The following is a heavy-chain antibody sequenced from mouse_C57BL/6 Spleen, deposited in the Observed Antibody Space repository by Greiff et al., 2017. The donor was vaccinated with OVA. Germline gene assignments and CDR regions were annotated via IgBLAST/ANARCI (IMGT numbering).Heavy chain of an antibody. CDR3: ARQRTAQALYYYAMDY. J-gene: IGHJ4*01. CDR1: GYTFTSYW. D-gene: IGHD3-2*02. Sequence: VQLQQPGTELVKPGASVKLSCKASGYTFTSYWMHWVKQRPGQGLEWIGNINPSNGGTNFNEKFKSKATLTVDKSSSTAYMQLSSLTSEDSAVYYCARQRTAQALYYYAMDYWGQGTSVTVSS. CDR2: INPSNGGT. V-gene: IGHV1-53*01.